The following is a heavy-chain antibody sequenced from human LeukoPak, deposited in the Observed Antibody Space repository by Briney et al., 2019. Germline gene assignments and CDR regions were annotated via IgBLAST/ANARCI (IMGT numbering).Heavy chain of an antibody. J-gene: IGHJ2*01. CDR1: GGSISSSSYY. V-gene: IGHV4-39*01. CDR3: ASGDTSRFWYFDL. CDR2: IYYSGSA. Sequence: SETLSLTCTVSGGSISSSSYYWRWIRQPPGKGLKWIGSIYYSGSAYYNPSLKSRVTISVDTSKTQFSLNLSSVTAADTAVYYCASGDTSRFWYFDLWGRGTLVTVSS.